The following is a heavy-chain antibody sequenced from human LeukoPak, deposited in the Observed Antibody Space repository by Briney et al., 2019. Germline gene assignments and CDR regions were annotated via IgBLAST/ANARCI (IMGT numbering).Heavy chain of an antibody. Sequence: GGSLRLSCAASGFTFSSYAMGWVRQAPGKGLEWVAVVSDSGGSTYSADSVKGRFIISRDNSKNTLYLQMNSLRAEDTAVYYCAKVEEEPRLRHGLLDYWGQGTLVTVSS. J-gene: IGHJ4*02. CDR2: VSDSGGST. V-gene: IGHV3-23*01. D-gene: IGHD1-14*01. CDR3: AKVEEEPRLRHGLLDY. CDR1: GFTFSSYA.